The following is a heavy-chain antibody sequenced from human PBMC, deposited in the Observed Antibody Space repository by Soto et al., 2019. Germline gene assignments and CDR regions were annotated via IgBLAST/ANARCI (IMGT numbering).Heavy chain of an antibody. J-gene: IGHJ4*02. D-gene: IGHD3-10*01. CDR3: ARDYLWFGDLGYLDY. CDR1: GYTFTTYP. CDR2: ISAYNGNT. V-gene: IGHV1-18*01. Sequence: GAPVKVSCRDSGYTFTTYPIHCVRQAPGQGLEWMGWISAYNGNTNYAQKLQGRVTMTTDTSTSTAYMELRSLRSDDTAVYYCARDYLWFGDLGYLDYWGQGTLVTVSS.